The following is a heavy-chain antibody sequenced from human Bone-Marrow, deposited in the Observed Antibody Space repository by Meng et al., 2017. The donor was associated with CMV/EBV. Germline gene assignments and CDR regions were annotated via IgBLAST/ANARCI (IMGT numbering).Heavy chain of an antibody. J-gene: IGHJ5*02. Sequence: AAVKVFCKASAYTFSEYYRHWVRQAPGQGLEWMGWINPNSGGTTYGEKFQGRVAMTRDTSISTAYLELSRLRSDDTAVYFCAREDHYGSGSFYNWFDPWGQGTLVTVSS. CDR1: AYTFSEYY. V-gene: IGHV1-2*02. D-gene: IGHD3-10*01. CDR3: AREDHYGSGSFYNWFDP. CDR2: INPNSGGT.